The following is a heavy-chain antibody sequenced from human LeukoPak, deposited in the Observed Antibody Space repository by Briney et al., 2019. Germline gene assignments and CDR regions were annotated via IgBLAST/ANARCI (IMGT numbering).Heavy chain of an antibody. J-gene: IGHJ4*02. V-gene: IGHV5-10-1*01. CDR1: GYSSTSYW. CDR2: IDPSDSYT. Sequence: GESPKIPCKASGYSSTSYWISWLRQLPGKGLEWMGRIDPSDSYTNYSPSFQGHVTISADKSISTAYLQWSSLKASDTAMYYCARHTHSSGWHGIYSGEGALVTVSS. CDR3: ARHTHSSGWHGIY. D-gene: IGHD6-19*01.